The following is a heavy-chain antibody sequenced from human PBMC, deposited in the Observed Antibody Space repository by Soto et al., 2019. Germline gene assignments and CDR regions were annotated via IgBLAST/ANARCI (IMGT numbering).Heavy chain of an antibody. CDR2: IIPIFDAT. J-gene: IGHJ4*02. CDR1: GGTFSRHS. D-gene: IGHD1-20*01. V-gene: IGHV1-69*01. Sequence: QVQMVQSGAEVKQPGSSARVSCKVSGGTFSRHSISWVRQAPGQGLEWMGGIIPIFDATQYAQKFQGRLTITADDSATTFHRDLSGLRPEDPSIWYCARDITSDRGSRGQGTLVTVS. CDR3: ARDITSDRGS.